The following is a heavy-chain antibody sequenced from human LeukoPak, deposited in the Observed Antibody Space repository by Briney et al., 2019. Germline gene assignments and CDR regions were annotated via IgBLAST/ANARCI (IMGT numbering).Heavy chain of an antibody. Sequence: ASVKVSCKVSEYTLTELSTHWVRQAPGKGLEWMGGFDPEDGERIYAQKFQDRVTMTEDTSTDTAYMELRSLRSEDTAMYYCATALRLEALDLWGHGTMVTVSS. CDR1: EYTLTELS. CDR3: ATALRLEALDL. D-gene: IGHD3-16*01. J-gene: IGHJ3*01. V-gene: IGHV1-24*01. CDR2: FDPEDGER.